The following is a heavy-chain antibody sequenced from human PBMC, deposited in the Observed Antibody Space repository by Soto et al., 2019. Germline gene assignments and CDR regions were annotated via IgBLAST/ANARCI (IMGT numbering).Heavy chain of an antibody. CDR2: ISGSGGST. J-gene: IGHJ4*02. V-gene: IGHV3-23*01. CDR3: AKGSGSYSSSWTTIDY. CDR1: GLTFSSYA. D-gene: IGHD6-13*01. Sequence: GGSLRLSCAASGLTFSSYAMSWVRQAPGKGLEWVSAISGSGGSTYYADSVKGRFTISRDNSKNTLYLQMNSLRAEDTAVYYCAKGSGSYSSSWTTIDYWGQGTLVTVSS.